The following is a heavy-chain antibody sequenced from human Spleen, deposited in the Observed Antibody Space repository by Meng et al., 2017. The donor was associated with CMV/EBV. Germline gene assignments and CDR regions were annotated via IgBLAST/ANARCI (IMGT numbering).Heavy chain of an antibody. V-gene: IGHV3-11*04. Sequence: GESLKISCAASGFTFSDFYMTWIRRAPGKGLEWVSYISTSGTTMYYADSVKGRFTISRDNAKNSLYLQMNSLRVEDTAVYYCAKAGPTILSPIDYWGQGTLVTVSS. CDR3: AKAGPTILSPIDY. D-gene: IGHD3-3*01. CDR2: ISTSGTTM. CDR1: GFTFSDFY. J-gene: IGHJ4*02.